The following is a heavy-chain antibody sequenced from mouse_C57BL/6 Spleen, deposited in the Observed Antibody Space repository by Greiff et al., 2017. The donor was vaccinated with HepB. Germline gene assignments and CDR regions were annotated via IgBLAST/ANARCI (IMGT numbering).Heavy chain of an antibody. CDR1: GFSLTSYG. D-gene: IGHD1-1*01. CDR3: ARKDYYGSGYYYAMDY. J-gene: IGHJ4*01. Sequence: QVQLKESGPGLVQPSQSLSITCTVSGFSLTSYGVHWVRQSPGKGLEWLGVIWSGGSTDYNAAFISRLSISKDNSKSQVFFKMNSLQADDTAIYYCARKDYYGSGYYYAMDYWGQGTSVTVSS. V-gene: IGHV2-2*01. CDR2: IWSGGST.